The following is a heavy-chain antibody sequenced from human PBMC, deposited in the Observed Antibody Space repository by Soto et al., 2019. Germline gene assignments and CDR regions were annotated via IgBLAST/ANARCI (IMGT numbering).Heavy chain of an antibody. Sequence: ASLKVSCKASGYTFTSYAMHWVRQAPGQRLEWMGWINAGNGNTKYSQKFQGRVTITRDTSASTAYMELSSLRSEDTAVYYCARVRFLEWLGYYYMDVWGKGTTVTVSS. CDR1: GYTFTSYA. CDR2: INAGNGNT. D-gene: IGHD3-3*01. V-gene: IGHV1-3*01. J-gene: IGHJ6*03. CDR3: ARVRFLEWLGYYYMDV.